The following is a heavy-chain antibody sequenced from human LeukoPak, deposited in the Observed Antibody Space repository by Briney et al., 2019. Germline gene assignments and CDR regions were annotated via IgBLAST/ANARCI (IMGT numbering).Heavy chain of an antibody. Sequence: GGSLRVSCSASGFTFSSYAMHWVRQPPGKGLEYVSAISTNGGTTYYADSVKGRFTISRDNSKNTLHLQMSSLRGEDTAVYYCVKDRAMATRTHYFDYWGQGTLVTVSS. CDR3: VKDRAMATRTHYFDY. CDR1: GFTFSSYA. D-gene: IGHD5-24*01. V-gene: IGHV3-64D*06. CDR2: ISTNGGTT. J-gene: IGHJ4*02.